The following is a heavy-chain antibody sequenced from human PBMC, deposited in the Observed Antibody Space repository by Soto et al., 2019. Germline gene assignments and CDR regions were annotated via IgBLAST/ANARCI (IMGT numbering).Heavy chain of an antibody. CDR1: GFSLSTSSIR. D-gene: IGHD1-1*01. J-gene: IGHJ4*02. CDR2: IDWDDDDN. V-gene: IGHV2-70*04. Sequence: ESGPTLVNPTHTLTLTCTFSGFSLSTSSIRLTLIRHPPGNALDFLARIDWDDDDNFYSTSLKTRLTISKDTSKNQVVLTMTNMGHVEKATYYCERMGENVYNLLEYWGPAQLATVSS. CDR3: ERMGENVYNLLEY.